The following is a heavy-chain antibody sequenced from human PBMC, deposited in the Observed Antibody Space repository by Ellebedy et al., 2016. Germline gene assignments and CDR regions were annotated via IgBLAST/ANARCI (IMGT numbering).Heavy chain of an antibody. CDR2: ISSSSSS. J-gene: IGHJ4*02. Sequence: GESLKISXAASGFAFSNYSMTWVRQAPGKGLEWVSYISSSSSSVYADSVKGRFTISRDNAKNSLYLQMNSLRAEDTAVYYCARISGSYDYWGQGTLVTVSS. V-gene: IGHV3-48*04. D-gene: IGHD1-26*01. CDR1: GFAFSNYS. CDR3: ARISGSYDY.